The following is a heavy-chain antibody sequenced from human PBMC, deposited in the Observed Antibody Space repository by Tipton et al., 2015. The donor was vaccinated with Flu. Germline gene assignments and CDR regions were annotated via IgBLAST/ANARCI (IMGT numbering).Heavy chain of an antibody. V-gene: IGHV3-53*04. CDR3: ARDRLAAAGRHYYYYGMDV. D-gene: IGHD6-13*01. J-gene: IGHJ6*02. CDR2: IYSGGST. Sequence: QLVQSGGGLVQPGGSLRLSCAASGFTVSSNYMSWVRQAPGKGLEWVSVIYSGGSTNYADSVKGRFTISRHNSKNTLYLQMNSLRAEDTAVYYCARDRLAAAGRHYYYYGMDVWGQGTMVTVSS. CDR1: GFTVSSNY.